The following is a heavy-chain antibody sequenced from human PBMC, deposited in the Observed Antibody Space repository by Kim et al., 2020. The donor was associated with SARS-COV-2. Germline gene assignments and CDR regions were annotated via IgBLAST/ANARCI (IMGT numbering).Heavy chain of an antibody. D-gene: IGHD3-3*01. J-gene: IGHJ4*02. CDR2: INQEGNQR. Sequence: GGSLRLSCSASGFTFADSWMIWVRRAPGKGLEWVANINQEGNQRQYLDSVTGSFSVTIDNAQASMFLQMSSLRSDDKATYDCAKPWSRGVVNWGQGSLV. V-gene: IGHV3-7*03. CDR3: AKPWSRGVVN. CDR1: GFTFADSW.